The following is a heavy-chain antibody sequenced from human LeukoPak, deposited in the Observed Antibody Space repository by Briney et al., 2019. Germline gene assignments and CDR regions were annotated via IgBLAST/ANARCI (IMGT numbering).Heavy chain of an antibody. CDR1: GDSVTGYY. V-gene: IGHV4-59*02. J-gene: IGHJ4*02. Sequence: RPSETLSLTCTVFGDSVTGYYLNWVRQPPGKGLEWIGHIYKIGTTNYNPSLKSRLTISADTSKNQFSLKLRSATAADTAVYYCVIGVGWQPDYWGQGALVTVSS. CDR3: VIGVGWQPDY. D-gene: IGHD2-15*01. CDR2: IYKIGTT.